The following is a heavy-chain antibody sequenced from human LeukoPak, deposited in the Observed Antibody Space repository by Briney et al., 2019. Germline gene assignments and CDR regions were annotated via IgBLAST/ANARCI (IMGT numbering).Heavy chain of an antibody. CDR1: GFTFSLYR. J-gene: IGHJ6*02. V-gene: IGHV3-21*01. CDR2: ISSSSSYI. D-gene: IGHD6-13*01. CDR3: ARDLYSSSWYNYYYYGMDV. Sequence: GRSLRLPCVASGFTFSLYRMSWVRQAPGKGLEWVSSISSSSSYIYYADSVKGRFTISRDNAKNSLYLQMNSLRAEDTAVYYCARDLYSSSWYNYYYYGMDVWGQGTTVTVTS.